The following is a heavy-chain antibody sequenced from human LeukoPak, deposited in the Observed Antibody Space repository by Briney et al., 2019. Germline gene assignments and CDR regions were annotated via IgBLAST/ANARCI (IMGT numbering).Heavy chain of an antibody. CDR1: GGFLRRYY. CDR3: ARFDSYGCWFDP. V-gene: IGHV4-59*01. CDR2: IYYSGST. D-gene: IGHD5-18*01. J-gene: IGHJ5*02. Sequence: PSETLSLTCTVSGGFLRRYYWRWLRQPPAKGLAWIGYIYYSGSTNYNPSLKRRGTITVDKSKNQFSLKLSSVTAADAAVYYCARFDSYGCWFDPWGQGTLVTVSS.